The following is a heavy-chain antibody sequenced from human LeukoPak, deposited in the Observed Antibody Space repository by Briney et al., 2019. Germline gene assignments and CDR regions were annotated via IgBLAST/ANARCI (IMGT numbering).Heavy chain of an antibody. Sequence: SETLSLTCTVSGGSISSYYWSWIRQPPGKGMEWIGYIYYSGSTNYDPSLKSRVTISVDTSKKQFSLKLSSVTAADTAFYYCARYIVSYPHDAFDIWGQGTMVTVSS. J-gene: IGHJ3*02. CDR3: ARYIVSYPHDAFDI. CDR1: GGSISSYY. V-gene: IGHV4-59*01. D-gene: IGHD1-26*01. CDR2: IYYSGST.